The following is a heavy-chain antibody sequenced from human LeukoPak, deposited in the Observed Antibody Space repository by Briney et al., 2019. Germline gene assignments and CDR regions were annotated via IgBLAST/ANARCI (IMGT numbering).Heavy chain of an antibody. CDR1: GFTFSDNT. J-gene: IGHJ6*02. CDR3: ARDRNYGLDA. Sequence: GGTLRLSCSASGFTFSDNTMNWVRQAPGKGLEWLSYIVGSSSTIYYADSVKGRFTISRDNAKNSLYLQMNSLRAEDTAVYYCARDRNYGLDAWGQGTTVTVSS. V-gene: IGHV3-48*04. CDR2: IVGSSSTI.